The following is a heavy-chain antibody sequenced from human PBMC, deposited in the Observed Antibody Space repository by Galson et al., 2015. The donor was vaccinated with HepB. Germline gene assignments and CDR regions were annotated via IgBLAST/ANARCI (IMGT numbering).Heavy chain of an antibody. V-gene: IGHV3-23*01. CDR2: ISWNSGSI. Sequence: SLRLSCAASGFTFSSYAMSWVRQAPGKGLEWVSGISWNSGSIGYADSVKGRFTISRDNAKNTLYLQMNSLRAEDTAVYYCAKQYYYDSSGYYYPYYFDYWGQGTLVTVSS. D-gene: IGHD3-22*01. CDR3: AKQYYYDSSGYYYPYYFDY. J-gene: IGHJ4*02. CDR1: GFTFSSYA.